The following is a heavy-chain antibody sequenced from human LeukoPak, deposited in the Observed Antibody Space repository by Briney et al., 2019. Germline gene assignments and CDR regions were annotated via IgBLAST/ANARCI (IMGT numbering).Heavy chain of an antibody. V-gene: IGHV3-23*01. J-gene: IGHJ4*02. D-gene: IGHD4-17*01. Sequence: KAGGPLRLSCAASGFTFSSYAMSWVRQAPGKGLEWVSAISGSGGSTYYADSVKGRFTISRDNSKNTLYLQMNSLRAEDTAVYYCAKGDYGDYLIDYWGQGTLVTVSS. CDR1: GFTFSSYA. CDR2: ISGSGGST. CDR3: AKGDYGDYLIDY.